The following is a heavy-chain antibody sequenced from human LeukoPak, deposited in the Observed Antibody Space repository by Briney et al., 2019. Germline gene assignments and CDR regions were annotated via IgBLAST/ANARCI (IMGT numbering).Heavy chain of an antibody. CDR3: ASMEWDPATSEKGVDY. D-gene: IGHD3-3*01. J-gene: IGHJ4*02. CDR2: IIPILGIA. CDR1: GGTFSSYA. V-gene: IGHV1-69*04. Sequence: ASVKVSCKASGGTFSSYAISWVRQAPGQGLEWMGRIIPILGIANYAQKFQGRVTITADKSTSTAYMELSSLRSEDTAVYYCASMEWDPATSEKGVDYWGQGTLVTVSS.